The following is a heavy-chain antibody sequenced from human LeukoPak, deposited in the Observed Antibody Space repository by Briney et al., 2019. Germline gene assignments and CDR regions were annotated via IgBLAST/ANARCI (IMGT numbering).Heavy chain of an antibody. D-gene: IGHD6-13*01. V-gene: IGHV3-30*02. CDR3: ARVRSAAAGPLDY. J-gene: IGHJ4*02. CDR1: GFTFSSYG. Sequence: PGGSLRLSCAASGFTFSSYGMHWVRQAPGKGLEWVAFIRYDGSNKYYADSVKGRFTISRDNAKKSLYLQMNRLRADDTAVYHCARVRSAAAGPLDYWGQGTLVTVSS. CDR2: IRYDGSNK.